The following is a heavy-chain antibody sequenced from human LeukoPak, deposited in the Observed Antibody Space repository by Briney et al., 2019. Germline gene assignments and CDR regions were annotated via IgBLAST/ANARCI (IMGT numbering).Heavy chain of an antibody. V-gene: IGHV1-69*02. Sequence: SVKVSCKASGGTFSSYTISWVRQAPGQGLEWMGRIIPILGIANYARKFQGRVTITADKSTSTAYMELSSLRSEDTAVYYCARAPNYYDSSGYLVYYYGMDVWGQGTTVTVSS. J-gene: IGHJ6*02. CDR2: IIPILGIA. CDR3: ARAPNYYDSSGYLVYYYGMDV. D-gene: IGHD3-22*01. CDR1: GGTFSSYT.